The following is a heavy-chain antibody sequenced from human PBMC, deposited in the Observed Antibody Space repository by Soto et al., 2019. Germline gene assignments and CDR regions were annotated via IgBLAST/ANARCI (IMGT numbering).Heavy chain of an antibody. Sequence: QITLKESGPTLVKPTQTLTLTCTFSGFSLSTSGVGVGWIRQPPGKALEWLALIYWDDDKRYSPSLKSRLTSTKDTSKNRVVLTITTMDPVDTATYYCAPSPCHRSPGGYWGQGTLVTVSS. CDR1: GFSLSTSGVG. J-gene: IGHJ4*02. CDR2: IYWDDDK. CDR3: APSPCHRSPGGY. V-gene: IGHV2-5*02. D-gene: IGHD2-15*01.